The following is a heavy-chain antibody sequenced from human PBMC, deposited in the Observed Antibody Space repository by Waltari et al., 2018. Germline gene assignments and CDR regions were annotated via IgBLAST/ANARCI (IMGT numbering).Heavy chain of an antibody. CDR2: IILTLVIA. CDR3: ARDNNDDIWTGSQYDYYGMDV. J-gene: IGHJ6*02. CDR1: GGTFSSYT. V-gene: IGHV1-69*08. D-gene: IGHD3-9*01. Sequence: QVQLVQSGAEVKKPGSSVKVYCKASGGTFSSYTISWVRPAPGQGLEWMGRIILTLVIANCAQKFQGRVTITADKSTSTAYMELSSLRSEDTAVDYCARDNNDDIWTGSQYDYYGMDVWGQGTTVTVSS.